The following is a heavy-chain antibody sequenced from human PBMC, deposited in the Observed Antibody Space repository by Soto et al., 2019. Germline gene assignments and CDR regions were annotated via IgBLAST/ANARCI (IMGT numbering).Heavy chain of an antibody. Sequence: PSETLSLTCAVYGGSFSGYYWSWIRQPPGKGLEWIGEINHSGSTNYNPSLKSRVTISVDTSKNQFSLKLSSVTAADTAVYYCARRRITMVRGVRYGMDVWGQGTTVTVSS. CDR2: INHSGST. CDR1: GGSFSGYY. CDR3: ARRRITMVRGVRYGMDV. D-gene: IGHD3-10*01. V-gene: IGHV4-34*01. J-gene: IGHJ6*02.